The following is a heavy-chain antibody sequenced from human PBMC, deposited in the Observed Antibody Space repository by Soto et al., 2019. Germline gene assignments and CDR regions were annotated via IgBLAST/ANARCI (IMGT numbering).Heavy chain of an antibody. D-gene: IGHD1-26*01. J-gene: IGHJ4*02. Sequence: SETLSLTCAVPGGSISSYNWWSWVRQPPGKGLEWIGDIYHSGSTSYNPSLKSRVTISVDTSKNQFSLKLSSVTAADTAVYYCARALVGATDYFDYWGQGTPVTVSS. V-gene: IGHV4-4*02. CDR3: ARALVGATDYFDY. CDR1: GGSISSYNW. CDR2: IYHSGST.